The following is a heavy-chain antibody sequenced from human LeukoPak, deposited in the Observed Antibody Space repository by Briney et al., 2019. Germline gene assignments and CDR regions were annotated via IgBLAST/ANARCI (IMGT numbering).Heavy chain of an antibody. CDR1: GFTFSSYA. J-gene: IGHJ3*02. D-gene: IGHD3-10*01. CDR2: ISGSGTST. CDR3: ARDRVYASGSRDAFGI. Sequence: GGSLRLSCAASGFTFSSYAMSWVRQAPGTGLGWVSGISGSGTSTYHADSVKGRFTISRDNSKNTLYLQMNSLRAEDTAVYCCARDRVYASGSRDAFGIWGQGTMVAVSS. V-gene: IGHV3-23*01.